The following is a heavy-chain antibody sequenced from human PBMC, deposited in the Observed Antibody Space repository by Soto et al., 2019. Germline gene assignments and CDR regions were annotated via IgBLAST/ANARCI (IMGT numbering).Heavy chain of an antibody. CDR3: ARENSYFDY. CDR2: ISAYNANA. J-gene: IGHJ4*02. Sequence: QIQLLQSGAAVKKPGASVKVTCKASGYTFRNFGISWVRQAPGQGLEWMGCISAYNANANYAQKFQGRLTMTADTSTSKAYMDLSSLRSADTAVYYCARENSYFDYWGQGTLVTVSS. V-gene: IGHV1-18*01. CDR1: GYTFRNFG.